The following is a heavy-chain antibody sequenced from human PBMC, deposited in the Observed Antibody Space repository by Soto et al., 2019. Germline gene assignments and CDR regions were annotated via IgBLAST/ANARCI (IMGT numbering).Heavy chain of an antibody. D-gene: IGHD6-19*01. CDR1: GFTFSSYA. CDR2: ISGSGGST. V-gene: IGHV3-23*01. CDR3: AKDPYGYSSGRGKNY. J-gene: IGHJ4*02. Sequence: GGSLRLSCAASGFTFSSYAMSWVRQAPGKGLEWVSAISGSGGSTYYADSVKGRFTISRDNSKNALYLQMNSLRAEDTAVYYCAKDPYGYSSGRGKNYWGQGTLVTVSS.